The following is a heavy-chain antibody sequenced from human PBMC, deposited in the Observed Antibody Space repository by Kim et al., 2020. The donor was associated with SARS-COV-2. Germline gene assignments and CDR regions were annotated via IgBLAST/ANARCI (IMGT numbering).Heavy chain of an antibody. Sequence: SVKGRVTISRDNSKNTQYLQMNSLGAEDTAVYYCAKDQGFGELLDAFDIWGQGTMVTVSS. D-gene: IGHD3-10*01. J-gene: IGHJ3*02. CDR3: AKDQGFGELLDAFDI. V-gene: IGHV3-33*06.